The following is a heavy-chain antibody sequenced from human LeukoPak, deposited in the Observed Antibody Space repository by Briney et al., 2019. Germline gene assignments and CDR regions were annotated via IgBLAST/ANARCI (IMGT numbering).Heavy chain of an antibody. D-gene: IGHD1-1*01. J-gene: IGHJ5*02. CDR2: IYTSGST. Sequence: PSETLSLTCTVSGGSISSGTYYWSWIRQPAGKGLEWIGRIYTSGSTNYNPSLKSRVTISVDTSENLFSLMLSSVTAADTAVYYCARARYNWNDGGWFDPWGQGTLITVS. CDR1: GGSISSGTYY. V-gene: IGHV4-61*02. CDR3: ARARYNWNDGGWFDP.